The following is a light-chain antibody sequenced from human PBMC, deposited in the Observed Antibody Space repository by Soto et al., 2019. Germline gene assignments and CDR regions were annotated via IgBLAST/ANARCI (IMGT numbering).Light chain of an antibody. J-gene: IGLJ2*01. V-gene: IGLV1-47*01. Sequence: QSVLTQPPSASGTPGQRVTIFCSGSSSNIGSNYVYWYQQFPGAAPKLLIYRINQRPSGVPDRFSGSKSGPSASLAISGVRSEDEADYYCTAWDNSLSGPLFGGGTKLTVL. CDR2: RIN. CDR1: SSNIGSNY. CDR3: TAWDNSLSGPL.